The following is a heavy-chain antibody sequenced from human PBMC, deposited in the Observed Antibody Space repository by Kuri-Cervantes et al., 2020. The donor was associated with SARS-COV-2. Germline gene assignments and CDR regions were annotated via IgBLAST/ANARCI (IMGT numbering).Heavy chain of an antibody. V-gene: IGHV6-1*01. CDR3: ARDPETSWYFDL. D-gene: IGHD1-7*01. CDR1: GDSVSSNSAA. J-gene: IGHJ2*01. CDR2: TYYRSKWYN. Sequence: SCAISGDSVSSNSAAWNWIRQSPSRGLEWLGRTYYRSKWYNDYAVSVKSRITINPDTSKTQFSLQLNSVTPEDTAVYYCARDPETSWYFDLWCRDTLLTVSS.